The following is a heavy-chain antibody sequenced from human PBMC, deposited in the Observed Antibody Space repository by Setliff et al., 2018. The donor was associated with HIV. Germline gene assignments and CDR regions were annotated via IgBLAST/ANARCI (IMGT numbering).Heavy chain of an antibody. CDR2: IYTSGST. Sequence: PSETLSLTCTVSGGSISSGSYYWSWIRQPAGKGLEWIGRIYTSGSTNYNPSLKSRVTISVDTSKNQFSLKLSSVTAADTAVYYCARVEYSSGWYSDGDNWFGPWGQGTLVTVSS. CDR1: GGSISSGSYY. D-gene: IGHD6-19*01. CDR3: ARVEYSSGWYSDGDNWFGP. J-gene: IGHJ5*02. V-gene: IGHV4-61*02.